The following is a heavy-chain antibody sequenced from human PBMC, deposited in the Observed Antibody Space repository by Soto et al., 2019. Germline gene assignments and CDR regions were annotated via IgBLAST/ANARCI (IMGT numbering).Heavy chain of an antibody. V-gene: IGHV3-23*01. D-gene: IGHD5-12*01. J-gene: IGHJ4*02. CDR1: GFTFSSYA. CDR2: ISGSGGST. CDR3: ATKGLGGYDFDY. Sequence: GGSLRLSCAASGFTFSSYAMSWVRQAPGKGLEWVSAISGSGGSTYYADSVKGRFTISRDNSKNTLYLQMNSLRAEDTAVYYCATKGLGGYDFDYWGQGTLVTVS.